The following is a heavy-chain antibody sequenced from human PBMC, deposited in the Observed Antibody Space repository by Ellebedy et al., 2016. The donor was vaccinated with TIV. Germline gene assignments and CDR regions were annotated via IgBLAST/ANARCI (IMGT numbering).Heavy chain of an antibody. Sequence: ASVKVSXXASGYTFTYRYLHWVRQAPGQGLEWMGIINPSGGSATYAQKFQGRVTMTRDTSTSTVYMELSSLRSEDTAVYYCTRDSSPPLDYWGQGTLVTVSS. CDR3: TRDSSPPLDY. J-gene: IGHJ4*02. D-gene: IGHD6-6*01. V-gene: IGHV1-46*01. CDR2: INPSGGSA. CDR1: GYTFTYRY.